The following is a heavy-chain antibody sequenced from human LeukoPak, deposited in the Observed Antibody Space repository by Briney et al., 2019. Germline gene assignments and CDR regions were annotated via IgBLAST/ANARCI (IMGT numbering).Heavy chain of an antibody. V-gene: IGHV4-59*01. J-gene: IGHJ5*02. CDR2: IYYSGST. Sequence: SETLSFTCTVSGGSISSYYWSWIRQPPGKGLEWIGYIYYSGSTNYNPSLKSRVTISVDTSKNQFSLKLSSVTAADTAVYYCARGYYDFWSGYYPNWFDPWGQGTLVTVSS. D-gene: IGHD3-3*01. CDR1: GGSISSYY. CDR3: ARGYYDFWSGYYPNWFDP.